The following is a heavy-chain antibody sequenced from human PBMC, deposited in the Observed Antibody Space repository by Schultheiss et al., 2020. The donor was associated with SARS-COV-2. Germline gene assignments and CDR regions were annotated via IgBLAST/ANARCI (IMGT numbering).Heavy chain of an antibody. CDR2: IYHTGST. J-gene: IGHJ4*02. V-gene: IGHV4-30-2*01. Sequence: LRLSCAVYGGSFSGYYWSWIRQPPGKGLEWIGYIYHTGSTYYNPSLKSRVTISVDRSKNQFSLRLSSVTAADTAAYYCARAIYDSGGDYYYFDYWGQGTLVTVSS. D-gene: IGHD3-22*01. CDR1: GGSFSGYY. CDR3: ARAIYDSGGDYYYFDY.